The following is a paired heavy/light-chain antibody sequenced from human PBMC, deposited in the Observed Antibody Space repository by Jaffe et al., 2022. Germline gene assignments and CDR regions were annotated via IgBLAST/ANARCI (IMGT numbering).Light chain of an antibody. V-gene: IGLV8-61*01. J-gene: IGLJ2*01. Sequence: QTVVTQEPSFSVSPGGTVTLTCGLSSGSVSTSYYPSWYQQTPGQAPRTLIYNTNTRSSGVPDRFSGSILGNKAALTITGAQADDECDYYCVLYVGSGIWVFGGGTKLTVL. CDR3: VLYVGSGIWV. CDR2: NTN. CDR1: SGSVSTSYY.
Heavy chain of an antibody. Sequence: QVQLVESGGGVVQPGESLRLSCAASGFSFNTHGMHWVRQAPGKGLEWVSFIRYDGSTKHYAVSVKGRFTISRDNSKKMMYLQMNSLTSEDTAAYYCAKGGYSGSGTYYSFDYWGQGTLVTVSS. CDR3: AKGGYSGSGTYYSFDY. CDR2: IRYDGSTK. V-gene: IGHV3-30*02. D-gene: IGHD3-10*01. J-gene: IGHJ4*02. CDR1: GFSFNTHG.